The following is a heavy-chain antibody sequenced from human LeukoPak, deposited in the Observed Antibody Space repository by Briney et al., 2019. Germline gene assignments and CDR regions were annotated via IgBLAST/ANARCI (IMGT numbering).Heavy chain of an antibody. CDR1: GFTFSSYD. V-gene: IGHV3-13*01. D-gene: IGHD3-10*01. CDR2: IGTAGDT. Sequence: GGSLRLSCAASGFTFSSYDMHWVRQATGKGLEWVSAIGTAGDTYYPGSVKGRFTISRENAKNSLYLQMNSLRAGDTAVYYCARGPLYYGSGRWYYYGMDVWGQGTTVTVSS. CDR3: ARGPLYYGSGRWYYYGMDV. J-gene: IGHJ6*02.